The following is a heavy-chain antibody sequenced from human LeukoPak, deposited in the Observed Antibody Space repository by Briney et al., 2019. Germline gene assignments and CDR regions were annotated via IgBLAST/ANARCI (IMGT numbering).Heavy chain of an antibody. V-gene: IGHV4-4*09. Sequence: SETLSLTCTVSGGSISSYYWSWIRQPPGKGLEWIGYIYTSGSTNYNPSLKSRVTISVDTSKNQFSLKLSSVTAADTAAYYCARHSAYRGYDYGNDYWGQGTLVTVSS. D-gene: IGHD5-12*01. CDR3: ARHSAYRGYDYGNDY. J-gene: IGHJ4*02. CDR1: GGSISSYY. CDR2: IYTSGST.